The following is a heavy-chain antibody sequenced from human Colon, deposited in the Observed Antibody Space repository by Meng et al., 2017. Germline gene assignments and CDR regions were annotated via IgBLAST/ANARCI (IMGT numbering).Heavy chain of an antibody. CDR2: IYHFGST. J-gene: IGHJ4*02. Sequence: QSQLQESGPGLVKPSEALSLTCSVSGGSISTSGYYWGWIRQPPGKGLEWIGEIYHFGSTNYNPSLKSRVTISVDKSENQFSLRLSSVTAADTAVYYCARTMFNSGWYGIFDYWGQGTLVTVSS. CDR3: ARTMFNSGWYGIFDY. CDR1: GGSISTSGYY. D-gene: IGHD6-19*01. V-gene: IGHV4-39*07.